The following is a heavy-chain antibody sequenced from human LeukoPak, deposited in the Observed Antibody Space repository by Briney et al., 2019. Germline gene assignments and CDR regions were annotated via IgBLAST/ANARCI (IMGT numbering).Heavy chain of an antibody. CDR3: ARAIEYSSGWPQRNAFDI. D-gene: IGHD6-19*01. Sequence: GASVKVSCKASGYTFTGYYMHWVRQAPGQGLEWMGWINPNSGGTNYAQKFQGRVTMTRDTSINTAYMELSRLRSDDTAVYYCARAIEYSSGWPQRNAFDIWGQGTMVTVSS. V-gene: IGHV1-2*02. CDR1: GYTFTGYY. CDR2: INPNSGGT. J-gene: IGHJ3*02.